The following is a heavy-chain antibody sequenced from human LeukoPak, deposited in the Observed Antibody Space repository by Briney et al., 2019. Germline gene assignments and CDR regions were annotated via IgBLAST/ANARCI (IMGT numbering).Heavy chain of an antibody. D-gene: IGHD6-13*01. CDR2: INPNSGGT. J-gene: IGHJ5*02. CDR3: ARDENAAAVGIPGLWFDP. Sequence: GASVKVSCKASGYTFTGYYMHWVRQAPGQGLEWMGWINPNSGGTNYAQKFQGRVTMTRDTSISTAYMELSRLRSDDTAVYYCARDENAAAVGIPGLWFDPWGQGTLVTVSS. CDR1: GYTFTGYY. V-gene: IGHV1-2*02.